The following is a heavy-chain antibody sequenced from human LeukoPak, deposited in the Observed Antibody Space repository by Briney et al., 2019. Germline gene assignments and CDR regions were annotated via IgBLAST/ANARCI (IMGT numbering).Heavy chain of an antibody. CDR1: GFTFSSYA. Sequence: GRPLRLSCAASGFTFSSYAMHWVRQAPGKGLEWVAVISYDGSNKYYADSVKGRFTISRDNSKNTLYLQMNSLRAEDTAVYYCARVWGCSSTSCYEGTFDYWGQGTLVTVSS. D-gene: IGHD2-2*01. CDR2: ISYDGSNK. V-gene: IGHV3-30*04. J-gene: IGHJ4*02. CDR3: ARVWGCSSTSCYEGTFDY.